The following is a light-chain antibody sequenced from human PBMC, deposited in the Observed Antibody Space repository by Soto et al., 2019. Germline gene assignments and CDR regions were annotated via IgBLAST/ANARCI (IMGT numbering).Light chain of an antibody. J-gene: IGKJ1*01. CDR2: LAS. CDR3: QQRSNWPGT. CDR1: QAVNTR. V-gene: IGKV3-11*01. Sequence: EIVLTQSPATLSSFPGDRVTLSCRASQAVNTRLAWYQHKPGQAPRLLIYLASNRAAGVPARFSGSGSGTDFTLTISSLEPKDFALYYCQQRSNWPGTFGQGTKVDIK.